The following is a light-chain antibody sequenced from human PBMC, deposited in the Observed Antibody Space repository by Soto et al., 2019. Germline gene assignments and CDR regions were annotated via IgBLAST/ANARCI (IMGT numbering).Light chain of an antibody. Sequence: SYELTQPPSVSVAPGKTARITCGGNNIGSKSVHWYQQKPGQAPVLDIYYDSDRPSGIPERFSGSNSGNTATLTISRVEAGDEADYYCQVWDSSSDHVVFGGGTKLTV. J-gene: IGLJ2*01. CDR2: YDS. CDR3: QVWDSSSDHVV. CDR1: NIGSKS. V-gene: IGLV3-21*04.